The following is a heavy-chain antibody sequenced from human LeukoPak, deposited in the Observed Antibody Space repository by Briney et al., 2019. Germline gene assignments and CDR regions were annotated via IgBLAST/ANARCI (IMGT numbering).Heavy chain of an antibody. CDR2: ISSSSSYI. V-gene: IGHV3-21*01. CDR3: ARSYCSSTSCLNDY. D-gene: IGHD2-2*01. J-gene: IGHJ4*02. Sequence: GGSLRLSCAASGFTFSSYSMNWVRQAPGKGLEWVSSISSSSSYIYYADSVKGRFTISRDNAKNSLYLQMNSLSAEDTAVYYCARSYCSSTSCLNDYWGQGTLVTVSS. CDR1: GFTFSSYS.